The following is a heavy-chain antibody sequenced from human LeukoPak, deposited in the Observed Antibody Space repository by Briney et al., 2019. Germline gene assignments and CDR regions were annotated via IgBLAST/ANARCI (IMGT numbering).Heavy chain of an antibody. CDR3: ARREDVDFWSGYFDGSLQGFFDY. J-gene: IGHJ4*02. D-gene: IGHD3-3*01. V-gene: IGHV4-34*01. CDR2: INHSGST. Sequence: SETLSLTCAVYGGSFSGYYWSWIRQPPGKGLEWIGEINHSGSTNYNPSLKSRVTISVDTSKNQFSLKLSSVTAADTAVYYCARREDVDFWSGYFDGSLQGFFDYWGQGTLVTVSS. CDR1: GGSFSGYY.